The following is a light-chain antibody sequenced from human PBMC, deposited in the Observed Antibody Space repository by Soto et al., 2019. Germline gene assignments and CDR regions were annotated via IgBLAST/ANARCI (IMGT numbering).Light chain of an antibody. V-gene: IGLV2-14*01. Sequence: QSALTQPASVSGSPGQSVTISCTGTSSDIGGYDYVSWYQQHPGTAPKLILYEVNNRPSGVSNRFSGSKSGNTASLIISGLQTEDEADYYCSAYTTTSTIIFGTGTKVTVL. CDR1: SSDIGGYDY. J-gene: IGLJ1*01. CDR2: EVN. CDR3: SAYTTTSTII.